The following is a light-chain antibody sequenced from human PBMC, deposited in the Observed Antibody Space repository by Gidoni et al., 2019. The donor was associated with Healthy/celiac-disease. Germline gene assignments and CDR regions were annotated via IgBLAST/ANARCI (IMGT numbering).Light chain of an antibody. CDR2: GAS. Sequence: EIVLTQSPGTLSLSPGERATLSCRASQGLSSSYLAWYQQKPGQAPRLLIYGASSRATGIPDRFSGSGSGTDFTLTISRLEPEDFAVYYCQQYGSSFTFGPGTKVDIK. CDR1: QGLSSSY. CDR3: QQYGSSFT. J-gene: IGKJ3*01. V-gene: IGKV3-20*01.